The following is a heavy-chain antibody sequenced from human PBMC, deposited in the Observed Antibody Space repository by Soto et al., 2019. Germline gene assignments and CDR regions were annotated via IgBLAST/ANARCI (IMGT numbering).Heavy chain of an antibody. CDR1: GGSVSSGSYS. CDR2: IYYSGST. Sequence: ETLSLTCTVSGGSVSSGSYSWSWIRQPPGKGLEWIGYIYYSGSTNYNPSLKSRVTISVDTSKNQFSLKLSSVTAEDTAVYYCAREIMYSSGYFSSPGMDGWGQGTTVTVSS. V-gene: IGHV4-61*01. D-gene: IGHD6-19*01. CDR3: AREIMYSSGYFSSPGMDG. J-gene: IGHJ6*02.